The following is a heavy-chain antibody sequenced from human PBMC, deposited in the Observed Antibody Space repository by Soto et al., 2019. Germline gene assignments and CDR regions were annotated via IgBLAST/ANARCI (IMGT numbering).Heavy chain of an antibody. Sequence: ASVKVSCKASGYTFTVYYMHWVRQAPGQGLEWMGWINPNSAGTNYAQKFQGRVTMTRDTSISTAYLELSRLRSDDTAVYYCAREFLYSGYESQNTNWFEPWGQGTLVTVSS. D-gene: IGHD5-12*01. CDR3: AREFLYSGYESQNTNWFEP. V-gene: IGHV1-2*02. J-gene: IGHJ5*02. CDR1: GYTFTVYY. CDR2: INPNSAGT.